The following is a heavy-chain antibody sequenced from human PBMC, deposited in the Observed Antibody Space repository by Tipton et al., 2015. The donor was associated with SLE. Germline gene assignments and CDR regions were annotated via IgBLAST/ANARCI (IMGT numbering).Heavy chain of an antibody. D-gene: IGHD2/OR15-2a*01. Sequence: TLSLTCAVYGGSFSGYYWSWIRQPPGKGLEWIGEINHSGSTNYNPSLKSRVTISVDTSKNQFSLKLSSVTAADTAVYYCARDFTADENGFDPWGLGTLVTVSS. V-gene: IGHV4-34*01. CDR3: ARDFTADENGFDP. CDR1: GGSFSGYY. J-gene: IGHJ5*02. CDR2: INHSGST.